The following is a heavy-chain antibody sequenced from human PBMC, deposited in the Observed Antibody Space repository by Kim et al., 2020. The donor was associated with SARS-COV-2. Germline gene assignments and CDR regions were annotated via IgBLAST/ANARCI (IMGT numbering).Heavy chain of an antibody. J-gene: IGHJ4*02. V-gene: IGHV3-13*04. D-gene: IGHD4-17*01. CDR2: IGTAGDT. CDR3: ARGRGDYGAEDFDY. CDR1: GFTFSSYD. Sequence: GGSLRLSCAASGFTFSSYDMHWVRQATGKGLEWVSAIGTAGDTYYPGSVKGRFTISRENDKNSLYLQMNSLRAGDTAVYYCARGRGDYGAEDFDYWGEGTLVTVSS.